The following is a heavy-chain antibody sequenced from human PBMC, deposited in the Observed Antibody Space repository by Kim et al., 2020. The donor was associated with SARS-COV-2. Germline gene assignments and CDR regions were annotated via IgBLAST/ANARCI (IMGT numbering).Heavy chain of an antibody. CDR2: IYYSGST. J-gene: IGHJ6*02. V-gene: IGHV4-59*13. D-gene: IGHD6-6*01. CDR3: ARTSRYYYYGMDV. CDR1: GGSISSYY. Sequence: SETLSLTCTVSGGSISSYYWSWIRQPPGKGLEWIGYIYYSGSTNYNPSLKSRVTMSVDTSKNQFSLKLSSVTAADTAMYYCARTSRYYYYGMDVWGQGTTVTVSS.